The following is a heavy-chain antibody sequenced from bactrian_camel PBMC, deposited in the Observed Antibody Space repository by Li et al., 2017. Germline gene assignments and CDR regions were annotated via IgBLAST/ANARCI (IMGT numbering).Heavy chain of an antibody. CDR1: EDTIGRYC. J-gene: IGHJ4*01. CDR3: AATQRWRSTIAQSLTPDRYTF. D-gene: IGHD3*01. Sequence: HVQLVESGGASVQAGGSLRLSCVASEDTIGRYCMGWFRQIPDKEREGIAGIESDGSTSYADSVKGRFTVSQDSAKNILYLQMDSLKPEDTATYFCAATQRWRSTIAQSLTPDRYTFWGRGTQVTVS. V-gene: IGHV3S55*01. CDR2: IESDGST.